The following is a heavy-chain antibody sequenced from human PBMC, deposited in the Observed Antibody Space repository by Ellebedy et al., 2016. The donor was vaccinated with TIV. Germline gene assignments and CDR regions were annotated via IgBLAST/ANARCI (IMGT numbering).Heavy chain of an antibody. CDR1: GYTFTGYY. CDR2: INPNSGGT. V-gene: IGHV1-2*02. D-gene: IGHD6-6*01. J-gene: IGHJ5*02. Sequence: ASVKVSCXASGYTFTGYYMHWVRQAPGQGLEWMGWINPNSGGTNYAQKFQGRVTMTRDTSISTAYMELSRLRSDDTAVYYCARAPWQLEGYYNWFNPWGQGTLVTVSS. CDR3: ARAPWQLEGYYNWFNP.